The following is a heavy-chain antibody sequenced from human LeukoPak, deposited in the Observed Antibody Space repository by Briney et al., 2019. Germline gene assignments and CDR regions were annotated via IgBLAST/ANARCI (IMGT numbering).Heavy chain of an antibody. D-gene: IGHD6-19*01. CDR1: GFTFSSYG. V-gene: IGHV3-30*02. CDR2: IRYDGSNK. CDR3: AKAGYIAVKLLGYYMDV. Sequence: GGSLRLPCAASGFTFSSYGMHWVRQAPGKGLEWVAFIRYDGSNKYYADSVKGRFTISRDNSKNTLYLQMNSLRAEDTAVYYCAKAGYIAVKLLGYYMDVWGKGTTVTVSS. J-gene: IGHJ6*03.